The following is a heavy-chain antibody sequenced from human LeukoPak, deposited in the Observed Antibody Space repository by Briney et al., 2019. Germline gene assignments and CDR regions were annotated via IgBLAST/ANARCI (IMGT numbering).Heavy chain of an antibody. V-gene: IGHV1-2*06. CDR2: INPNSGDT. Sequence: ASVQVSCRASGYTFTGHIMHWVRQAPGQGLEWMGRINPNSGDTKFAQKFQGRVTLTRDTSISTAYMEMSSLTSDDTAVYYCARGNGPGNSWGQGTLVIVSS. CDR1: GYTFTGHI. D-gene: IGHD1-26*01. J-gene: IGHJ4*02. CDR3: ARGNGPGNS.